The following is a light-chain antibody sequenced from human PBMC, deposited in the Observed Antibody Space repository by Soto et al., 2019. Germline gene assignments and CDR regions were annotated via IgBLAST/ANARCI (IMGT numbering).Light chain of an antibody. CDR1: ASTIGRNY. CDR3: AAWDDNLSGRYV. Sequence: QSVLTQSPSASRTPGQRGIISCSGSASTIGRNYVYWYQQLPGTAPKLLIYRNSQRPSGVPDRFSGSKSGTSASLAISGLRSEDEADYDCAAWDDNLSGRYVFGAGTKVTVL. J-gene: IGLJ1*01. V-gene: IGLV1-47*01. CDR2: RNS.